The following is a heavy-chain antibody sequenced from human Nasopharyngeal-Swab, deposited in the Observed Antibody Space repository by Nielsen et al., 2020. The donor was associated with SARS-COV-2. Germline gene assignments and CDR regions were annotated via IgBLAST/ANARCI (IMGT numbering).Heavy chain of an antibody. Sequence: GGSLRLSCAGSGYIFGSFWMNWVRQTPGKGLEWVANINEDGSEKYYVDSVKGRFTVSRDNAKNSLYLLLNSLRAEDTAVYYCARDPLSSWQAIGNWYFDLWGRGTLVTVSS. D-gene: IGHD6-13*01. CDR3: ARDPLSSWQAIGNWYFDL. J-gene: IGHJ2*01. CDR2: INEDGSEK. CDR1: GYIFGSFW. V-gene: IGHV3-7*01.